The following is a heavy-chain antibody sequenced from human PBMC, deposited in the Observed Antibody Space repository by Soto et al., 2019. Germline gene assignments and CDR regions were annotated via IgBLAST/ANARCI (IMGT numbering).Heavy chain of an antibody. CDR1: VFTFSNYG. V-gene: IGHV3-33*01. CDR2: IWHDGNNK. CDR3: ASDLVGASDSYGLDV. Sequence: PWGSLRLACAAPVFTFSNYGMHWVRQAPGKGLEWVAIIWHDGNNKYYADSVRGRFIISRDNSKNRLYLQMNSLRAEDTAVYYCASDLVGASDSYGLDVWGQGTPVTVSS. J-gene: IGHJ6*02. D-gene: IGHD1-26*01.